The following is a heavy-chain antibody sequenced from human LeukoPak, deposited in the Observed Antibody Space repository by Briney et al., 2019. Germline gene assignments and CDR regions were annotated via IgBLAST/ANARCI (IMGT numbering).Heavy chain of an antibody. CDR3: AKGYYDYVWGSYYFDY. Sequence: GGSLRLSCAASGFTFSSYAMSWVRQAPGEGLEWVSAISGSGGSTYYADSAKGRFTISRDNSRDTLYLQMNSLRAEDTAVYYCAKGYYDYVWGSYYFDYWGQGTLVTVSS. CDR2: ISGSGGST. D-gene: IGHD3-16*01. V-gene: IGHV3-23*01. J-gene: IGHJ4*02. CDR1: GFTFSSYA.